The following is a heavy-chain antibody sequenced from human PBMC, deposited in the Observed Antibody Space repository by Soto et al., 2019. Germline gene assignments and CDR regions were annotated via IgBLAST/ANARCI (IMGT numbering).Heavy chain of an antibody. D-gene: IGHD3-3*01. V-gene: IGHV1-69*06. Sequence: SVKVSCKASGGTFSSYAISWVRQAPGQGLEWMGGIIPIFGTANYAQKFQGRVTITADKSTSTAYMELSSLRSEDTAVYYCARGPYYDFWSGYYTLYYYYYGMDVWGQGTTVTVS. J-gene: IGHJ6*02. CDR2: IIPIFGTA. CDR1: GGTFSSYA. CDR3: ARGPYYDFWSGYYTLYYYYYGMDV.